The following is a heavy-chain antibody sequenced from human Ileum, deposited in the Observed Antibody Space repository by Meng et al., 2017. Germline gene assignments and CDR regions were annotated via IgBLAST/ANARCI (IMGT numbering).Heavy chain of an antibody. Sequence: ELQLVESGGGLVKPGGSLRFSCASSGFAIRSYSVNWVRQAPGKGLEWVSSISSSSSYIFYADSVKSRFNISRENAKNSVYLKMNSMRAEDTAVYYCAKDFSGSYYTNYFDYWGQGTLVTVSS. CDR3: AKDFSGSYYTNYFDY. CDR2: ISSSSSYI. CDR1: GFAIRSYS. J-gene: IGHJ4*02. D-gene: IGHD1-26*01. V-gene: IGHV3-21*01.